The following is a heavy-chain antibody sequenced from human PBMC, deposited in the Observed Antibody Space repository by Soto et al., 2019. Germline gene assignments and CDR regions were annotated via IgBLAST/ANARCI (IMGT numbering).Heavy chain of an antibody. D-gene: IGHD3-10*01. CDR2: ISYDGSNT. Sequence: QVQLVESGGGVVQPGRSLRLSCAAAGFTFSSYGMHWVCQAPGKGLERVALISYDGSNTKYADSVKGRFTISRDNSKNTLYLQMNSLRPGDTAVFSCARRGAESVFDYWGQGTLVTVSS. CDR3: ARRGAESVFDY. V-gene: IGHV3-30*03. CDR1: GFTFSSYG. J-gene: IGHJ4*02.